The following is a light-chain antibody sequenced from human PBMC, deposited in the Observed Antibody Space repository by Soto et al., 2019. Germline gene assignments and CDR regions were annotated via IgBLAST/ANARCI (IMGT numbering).Light chain of an antibody. CDR1: QSVSSS. CDR3: QHYNNWST. V-gene: IGKV3-15*01. Sequence: EIVMTQSPATLSVSPGERATLSCRASQSVSSSLAWYQQRPGQAPRLLIYGASTRATDIPARFSGSGSGTEFTRTITNLQSEDFAIYYCQHYNNWSTFGQGTRLEI. CDR2: GAS. J-gene: IGKJ5*01.